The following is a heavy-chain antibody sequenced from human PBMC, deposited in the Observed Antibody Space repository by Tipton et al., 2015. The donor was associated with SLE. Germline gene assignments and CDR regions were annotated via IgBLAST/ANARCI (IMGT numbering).Heavy chain of an antibody. J-gene: IGHJ2*01. D-gene: IGHD1-1*01. V-gene: IGHV3-21*01. Sequence: LSLTCAASGFTFSNYNMNWVRQAPGKGLECVSSISSGSSYKYYADSVKGRFTISRDNAKNSLYLQMNSLRAEDTAVYYCARGEGTLNWYFDLWGRGTLVTASS. CDR2: ISSGSSYK. CDR3: ARGEGTLNWYFDL. CDR1: GFTFSNYN.